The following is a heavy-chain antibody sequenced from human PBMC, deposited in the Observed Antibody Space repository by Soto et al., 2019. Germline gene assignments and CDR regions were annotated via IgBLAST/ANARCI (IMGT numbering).Heavy chain of an antibody. Sequence: QVQLVESGGGVVQHGRSLRLSCAASGFTFNNYGMHWVRQAPGKGMEWLAVIWNDGSNSSYANSVKGRFTISRDNSKNTLYLQMSSLRAEDTAVYYCARRQIPPPTRGAANARGGMDVWGQGTTVTVSS. V-gene: IGHV3-33*01. D-gene: IGHD6-13*01. J-gene: IGHJ6*02. CDR1: GFTFNNYG. CDR2: IWNDGSNS. CDR3: ARRQIPPPTRGAANARGGMDV.